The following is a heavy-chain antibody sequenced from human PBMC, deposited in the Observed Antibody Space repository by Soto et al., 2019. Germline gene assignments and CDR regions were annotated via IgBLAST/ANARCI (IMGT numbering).Heavy chain of an antibody. Sequence: QVQLVESGGGVVQPGRSLRLSCVASGFSFSSYGMHWVRQAPGKELEWVALIWYDGSKKYYADSVKGRFTISRDNSKNTLYLQMSSLRADDTAVYYCARDPLFDCWGQGTLVIVSS. J-gene: IGHJ4*02. V-gene: IGHV3-33*01. CDR1: GFSFSSYG. CDR3: ARDPLFDC. CDR2: IWYDGSKK.